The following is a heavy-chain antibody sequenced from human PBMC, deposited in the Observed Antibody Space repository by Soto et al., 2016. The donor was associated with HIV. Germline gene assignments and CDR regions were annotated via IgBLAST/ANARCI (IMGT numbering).Heavy chain of an antibody. CDR3: TTGTDRGLTYYYYYGMDV. Sequence: EVQLVESGGGLVKPGGSLRLSCAASGFTFSNAWMTWVRQAPGKGLEWVGRIKTKTDDGTTDYAAPVKGRFTTSRDDSKNTLYLQMNSLKTEDTAVYYCTTGTDRGLTYYYYYGMDVWGQGTSVTVSS. CDR1: GFTFSNAW. J-gene: IGHJ6*02. D-gene: IGHD2-21*02. CDR2: IKTKTDDGTT. V-gene: IGHV3-15*01.